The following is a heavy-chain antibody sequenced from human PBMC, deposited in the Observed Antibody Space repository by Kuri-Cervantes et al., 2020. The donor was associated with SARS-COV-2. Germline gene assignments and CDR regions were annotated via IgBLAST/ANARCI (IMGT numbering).Heavy chain of an antibody. V-gene: IGHV3-74*01. J-gene: IGHJ4*02. Sequence: GGSLRLSCAASGLTFSSYWMHWVRQAPGKGLVWVSGINTDGSSTRYADSVKGRFTISRDNSKNTLYLQMNSLRAEDTAVYYCAREGPYDYSNYDYWGQGALVTVSS. D-gene: IGHD4-11*01. CDR1: GLTFSSYW. CDR2: INTDGSST. CDR3: AREGPYDYSNYDY.